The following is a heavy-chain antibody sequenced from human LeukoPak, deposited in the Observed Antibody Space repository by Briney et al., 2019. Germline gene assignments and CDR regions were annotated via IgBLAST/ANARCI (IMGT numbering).Heavy chain of an antibody. J-gene: IGHJ4*02. V-gene: IGHV3-64*01. D-gene: IGHD3-3*01. CDR1: GFTFSSYA. Sequence: GGSLRLSCAASGFTFSSYAMHWVRQAPGKGLEYVSAISSNGGSTYYANSVKGRFTISRDNSKNTLYLQMGSLRAEDMAVYYCARSFGVVIKGWGDYWGQGTLVTVSS. CDR2: ISSNGGST. CDR3: ARSFGVVIKGWGDY.